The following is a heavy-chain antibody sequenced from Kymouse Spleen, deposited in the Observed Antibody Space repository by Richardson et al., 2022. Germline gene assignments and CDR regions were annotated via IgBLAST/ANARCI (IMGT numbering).Heavy chain of an antibody. D-gene: IGHD6-13*01. CDR3: ARTWDSSSWYFDY. Sequence: QVQLVESGGGVVQPGRSLRLSCAASGFTFSSYGMHWVRQAPGKGLEWVAVIWYDGSNKYYADSVKGRFTISRDNSKNTLYLQMNSLRAEDTAVYYCARTWDSSSWYFDYWGQGTLVTVSS. CDR2: IWYDGSNK. CDR1: GFTFSSYG. V-gene: IGHV3-33*01. J-gene: IGHJ4*02.